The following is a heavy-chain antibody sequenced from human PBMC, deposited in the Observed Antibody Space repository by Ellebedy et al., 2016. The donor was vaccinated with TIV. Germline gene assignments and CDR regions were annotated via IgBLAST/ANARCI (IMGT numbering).Heavy chain of an antibody. CDR2: IWYDGNNK. CDR3: AREARDGDYGRGLDV. CDR1: EFTLSSYG. V-gene: IGHV3-33*08. D-gene: IGHD4-17*01. J-gene: IGHJ6*02. Sequence: GESLKISCAASEFTLSSYGMHWVRQAPGKGLEWVAVIWYDGNNKYYADSLKGRSTISRDNSKNTLYLQMDSLRVEDTAVYHCAREARDGDYGRGLDVWGQGTSVTVSS.